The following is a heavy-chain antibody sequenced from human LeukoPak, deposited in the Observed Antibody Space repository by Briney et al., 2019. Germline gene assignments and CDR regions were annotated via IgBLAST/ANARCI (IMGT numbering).Heavy chain of an antibody. J-gene: IGHJ3*02. V-gene: IGHV3-23*01. CDR1: GFTFSSYV. CDR2: ISGSGGST. D-gene: IGHD3-9*01. Sequence: GGSLRLSCAASGFTFSSYVMNWVRQAPGKGLEWVSDISGSGGSTYYADSVKGRFTISRDNSKNTLYLQMNSLRAEDTAVYYCAKGLTIFLTGSDCAFDIWGQGTMVTVSS. CDR3: AKGLTIFLTGSDCAFDI.